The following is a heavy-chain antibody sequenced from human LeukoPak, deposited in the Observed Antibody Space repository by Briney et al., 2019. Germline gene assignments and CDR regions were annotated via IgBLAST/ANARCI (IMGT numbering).Heavy chain of an antibody. CDR3: ASGVLGYCSSTSCHEGVY. Sequence: GGSLRLSCAASGFTFSSYSMNWVRQAPGKGLEWVSSISSSSSYIYYADSVKGRFTISRDNAKNSLYLQMNSLRAEDTAVYYCASGVLGYCSSTSCHEGVYWGQGTLVTVSS. J-gene: IGHJ4*02. CDR1: GFTFSSYS. V-gene: IGHV3-21*01. CDR2: ISSSSSYI. D-gene: IGHD2-2*01.